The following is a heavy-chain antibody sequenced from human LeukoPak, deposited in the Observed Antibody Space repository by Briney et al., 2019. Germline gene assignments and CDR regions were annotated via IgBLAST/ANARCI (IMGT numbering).Heavy chain of an antibody. CDR3: ARGGILWELGFDI. D-gene: IGHD1-26*01. CDR1: GFTVSSNY. J-gene: IGHJ3*02. V-gene: IGHV3-53*01. Sequence: GGSLRLSCAASGFTVSSNYMNWVRQAPGKGLEWVSVIYSGGSTYHADSVKGRFTISRDNSKNTLYLHMNRLRAEDTAVYYCARGGILWELGFDIWGQGTMVTVSS. CDR2: IYSGGST.